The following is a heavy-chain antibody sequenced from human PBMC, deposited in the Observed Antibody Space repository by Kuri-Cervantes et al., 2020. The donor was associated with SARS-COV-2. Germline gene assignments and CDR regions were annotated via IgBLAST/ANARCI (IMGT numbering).Heavy chain of an antibody. Sequence: GESLKISCAASGFTFSSYAMSWVRQAPGKGLEWVSAISGSGGSTYYADSVKGRFTTSRDNSKNTLYLQMNSLRAEDTAVYYCARPQGYCSGGSCPDAFDIWGQGTMVTVSS. CDR1: GFTFSSYA. CDR2: ISGSGGST. CDR3: ARPQGYCSGGSCPDAFDI. J-gene: IGHJ3*02. V-gene: IGHV3-23*01. D-gene: IGHD2-15*01.